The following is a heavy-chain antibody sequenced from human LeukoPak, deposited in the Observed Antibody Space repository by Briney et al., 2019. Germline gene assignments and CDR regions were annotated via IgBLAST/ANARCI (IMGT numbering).Heavy chain of an antibody. J-gene: IGHJ4*02. V-gene: IGHV4-34*01. D-gene: IGHD5-18*01. CDR2: INHSGST. CDR3: ARGLTAAMAN. Sequence: PSETLSLTCAVYGGSFSGYYWSWIRQPPGKGLEWIGEINHSGSTNYNPSLKSRVTISVDTSKNQFSLKLSSVTAADTAVYHCARGLTAAMANWGQGTLVTVSS. CDR1: GGSFSGYY.